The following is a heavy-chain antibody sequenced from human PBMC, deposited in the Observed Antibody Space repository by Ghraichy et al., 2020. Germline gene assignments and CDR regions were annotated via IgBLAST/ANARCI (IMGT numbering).Heavy chain of an antibody. Sequence: GGSLRLSCAASGFTFSSYSMNWVRQAPGKGLEWVSYISSSSSTIYYADSVKGRFTISRDNAKNSLYLQMNSLRDEDTAVYYCASSAATPLHWYFDLWGRGTLVTVSS. CDR3: ASSAATPLHWYFDL. CDR2: ISSSSSTI. V-gene: IGHV3-48*02. CDR1: GFTFSSYS. J-gene: IGHJ2*01. D-gene: IGHD6-25*01.